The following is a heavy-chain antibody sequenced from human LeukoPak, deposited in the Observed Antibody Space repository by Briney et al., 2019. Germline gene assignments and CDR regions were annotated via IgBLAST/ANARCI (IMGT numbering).Heavy chain of an antibody. D-gene: IGHD6-19*01. V-gene: IGHV3-33*01. Sequence: GGSLRLSRAASGFTFSSYGMHWVRQAPGKGLEWVAVIWYDGSNKYYADSVKGRFTISRDNSKNTLYLQMNSLRAEDTAVYYCARIGSSGWLSWSAFDIWGQGTMVTVSS. CDR1: GFTFSSYG. CDR3: ARIGSSGWLSWSAFDI. J-gene: IGHJ3*02. CDR2: IWYDGSNK.